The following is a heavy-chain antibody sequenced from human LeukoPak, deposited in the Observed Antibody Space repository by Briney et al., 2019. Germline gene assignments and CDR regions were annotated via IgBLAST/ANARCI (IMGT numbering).Heavy chain of an antibody. Sequence: ASVKVSCKASGYTFTGYYMHWVRQAPGQGLEWMGWINPNTGGTNYAQNFQGGVTMTRDTSISTAYMELSRLRSDDTAVYYCARAVCSGGSCYPDPPGVDFWGQGTLVTVSS. CDR2: INPNTGGT. CDR1: GYTFTGYY. J-gene: IGHJ4*02. CDR3: ARAVCSGGSCYPDPPGVDF. D-gene: IGHD2-15*01. V-gene: IGHV1-2*02.